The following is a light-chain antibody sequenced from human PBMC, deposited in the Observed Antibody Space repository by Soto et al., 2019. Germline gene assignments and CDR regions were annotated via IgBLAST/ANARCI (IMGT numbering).Light chain of an antibody. V-gene: IGLV3-1*01. J-gene: IGLJ1*01. CDR1: KLGDKY. Sequence: SYELTQPPSVSVSPGQTASITCSGDKLGDKYACWYQQKPGQSPVLVIYQDSKRPSGIPERFSGSNSGNTATLTISGTQAMDGADYYCQAWDSSTYVFGTGTKLTVL. CDR3: QAWDSSTYV. CDR2: QDS.